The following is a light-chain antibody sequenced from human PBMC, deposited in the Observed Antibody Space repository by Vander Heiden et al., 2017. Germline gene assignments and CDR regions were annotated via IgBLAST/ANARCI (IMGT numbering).Light chain of an antibody. V-gene: IGLV2-14*01. CDR2: EVS. CDR1: SSDVGGSKY. Sequence: QSALTQPASVSGSPGQSIAISCTGTSSDVGGSKYVSWYQQHPGKAPKLMIYEVSNRPAGVSKLFSGSKSGNTASLTIAGLQAEDDADYYCSSFTSSSTVLFGGGTKLTVL. J-gene: IGLJ2*01. CDR3: SSFTSSSTVL.